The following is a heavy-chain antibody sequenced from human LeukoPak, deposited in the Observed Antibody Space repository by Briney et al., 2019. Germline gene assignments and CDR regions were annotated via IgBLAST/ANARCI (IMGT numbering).Heavy chain of an antibody. J-gene: IGHJ4*02. V-gene: IGHV4-38-2*02. Sequence: SETLSLTCTVSGYSISSGYYWGWIRQPPGKGLEWIGSIYHSGSTYYNPSLKSRVTISVDTSKNQFSLKLSSVTAADTAVYYCATDFWSGTNIIDYWGQGTLVTVSS. CDR3: ATDFWSGTNIIDY. CDR1: GYSISSGYY. CDR2: IYHSGST. D-gene: IGHD3-3*01.